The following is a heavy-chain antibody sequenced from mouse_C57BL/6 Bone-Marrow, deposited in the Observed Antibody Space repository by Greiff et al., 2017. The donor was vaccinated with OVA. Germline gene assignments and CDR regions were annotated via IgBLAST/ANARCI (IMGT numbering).Heavy chain of an antibody. CDR1: GYTFTSYW. J-gene: IGHJ1*03. V-gene: IGHV1-52*01. Sequence: QVQLQQPGAELVRPGSSVKLSCKASGYTFTSYWMHWVKQRPIQGLEWIGNIDPSDSETHYNQKFKYKATLTVDKSSSTAYMQLSSLTSEDSAVYYCARPPITTVVPYWYFDVWGTGTTVTVSS. CDR3: ARPPITTVVPYWYFDV. CDR2: IDPSDSET. D-gene: IGHD1-1*01.